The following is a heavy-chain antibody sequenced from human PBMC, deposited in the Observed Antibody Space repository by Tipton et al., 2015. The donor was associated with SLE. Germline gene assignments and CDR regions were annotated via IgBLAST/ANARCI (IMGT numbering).Heavy chain of an antibody. CDR3: ARGTFCSRSSCSPGWFDP. D-gene: IGHD2-2*01. CDR1: GGSISHYY. CDR2: IYYSGST. J-gene: IGHJ5*02. Sequence: TLSLTCTVSGGSISHYYWNWIRQPPGKGLEWIGYIYYSGSTTYNPSLKSRVSMSVDTSKNQFSLQMTSVTTADTALYYCARGTFCSRSSCSPGWFDPWGQGALVTVSS. V-gene: IGHV4-59*01.